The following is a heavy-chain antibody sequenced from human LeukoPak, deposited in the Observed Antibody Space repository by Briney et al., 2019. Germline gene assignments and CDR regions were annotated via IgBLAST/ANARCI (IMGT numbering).Heavy chain of an antibody. Sequence: GGSLRLSCAVSGVTVSSNYMNWVRQAPGKGLEWVSVIYIGGSTYYADSVKGRFPISRNNSKYTLYLQMNSLRAEDSAVYSCARSGNYYNAFDYWGQGTLVTVSS. CDR3: ARSGNYYNAFDY. V-gene: IGHV3-53*01. J-gene: IGHJ4*02. CDR2: IYIGGST. D-gene: IGHD3-10*01. CDR1: GVTVSSNY.